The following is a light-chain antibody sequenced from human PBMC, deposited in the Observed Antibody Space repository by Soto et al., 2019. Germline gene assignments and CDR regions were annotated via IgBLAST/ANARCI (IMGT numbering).Light chain of an antibody. CDR1: ESISSW. Sequence: DIQMTQSPSILSASVGDRVIITCRASESISSWLAWYQQIPGKAPKLLIYKASNLESGVPSRFSGSGSGTEFTLTISSLQPEDFATYYCQQHYNYPRTFGQGTKVEIK. V-gene: IGKV1-5*03. CDR3: QQHYNYPRT. CDR2: KAS. J-gene: IGKJ1*01.